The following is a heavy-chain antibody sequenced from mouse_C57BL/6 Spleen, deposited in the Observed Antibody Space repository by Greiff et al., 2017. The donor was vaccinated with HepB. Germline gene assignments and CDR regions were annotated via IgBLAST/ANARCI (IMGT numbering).Heavy chain of an antibody. CDR2: IYPGSGNT. V-gene: IGHV1-76*01. Sequence: VKLMESGAELVRPGASVKLSCKASGYTFTDYYINWVKQRPGQGLEWIARIYPGSGNTYYNEKFKGKATLTAEKSSSTAYMQLSSLTSEDSAVYFCARGEANWDVYYAMDYWGQGTSVTVSS. CDR3: ARGEANWDVYYAMDY. CDR1: GYTFTDYY. D-gene: IGHD4-1*01. J-gene: IGHJ4*01.